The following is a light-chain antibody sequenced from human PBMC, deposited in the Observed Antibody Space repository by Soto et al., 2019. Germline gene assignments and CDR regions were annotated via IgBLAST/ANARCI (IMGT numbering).Light chain of an antibody. CDR1: SSDVGGYNY. V-gene: IGLV2-14*01. Sequence: QSALTQPASVSGSPGQSITISCTGTSSDVGGYNYVSWYQQHPGKAPKLMIYDVSNRPSVVSNRFSGSKSGNTASLTISGLQAEDEADYYSRSYTSSSTLVVFGGGTQLTVL. J-gene: IGLJ2*01. CDR3: RSYTSSSTLVV. CDR2: DVS.